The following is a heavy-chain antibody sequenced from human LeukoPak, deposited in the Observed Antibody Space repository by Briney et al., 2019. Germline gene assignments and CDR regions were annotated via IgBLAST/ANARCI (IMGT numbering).Heavy chain of an antibody. Sequence: SVKVSCKASGGTFSSYAISWVRQAPGQGLEWMGRIIPIFGTANYAQKFQGRVTITTDESTSTAYMELSSLRSEDTAVYYCARELGWLREDDYSNYFDYWGQGTLVTVSS. V-gene: IGHV1-69*05. J-gene: IGHJ4*02. CDR1: GGTFSSYA. D-gene: IGHD5-12*01. CDR2: IIPIFGTA. CDR3: ARELGWLREDDYSNYFDY.